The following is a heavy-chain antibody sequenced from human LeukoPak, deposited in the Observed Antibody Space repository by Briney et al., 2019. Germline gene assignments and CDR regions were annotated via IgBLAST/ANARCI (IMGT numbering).Heavy chain of an antibody. V-gene: IGHV3-7*01. D-gene: IGHD5-18*01. J-gene: IGHJ4*02. CDR2: INPDGNKK. CDR1: GLTFSSSR. CDR3: ARDLAYSRLDY. Sequence: GGSLRLSCAVSGLTFSSSRMDWVRQAPGKGLEWVASINPDGNKKYSADSVKGRFTISRDNAENSLYLQMNSLRVEDTAFYYCARDLAYSRLDYWGQGMLITVSS.